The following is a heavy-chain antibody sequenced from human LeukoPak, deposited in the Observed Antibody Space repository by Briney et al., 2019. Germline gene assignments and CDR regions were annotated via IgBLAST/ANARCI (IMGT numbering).Heavy chain of an antibody. CDR3: ARGFGSSYAHY. D-gene: IGHD5-18*01. V-gene: IGHV3-7*05. J-gene: IGHJ4*02. CDR1: GFTFSSYW. CDR2: IKEDGSEK. Sequence: SGGSLRPSCVASGFTFSSYWMSWVRQAPGKGPEWVAKIKEDGSEKYYVDSVKGRFTISRDNAEKSLYLQMNSLRAEDTAVYYCARGFGSSYAHYWGQGTLVTVSS.